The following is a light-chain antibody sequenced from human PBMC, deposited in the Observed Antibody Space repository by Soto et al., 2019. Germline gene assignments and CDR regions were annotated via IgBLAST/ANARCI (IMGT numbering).Light chain of an antibody. CDR1: QSVISKY. CDR3: QQYGSSLTWT. V-gene: IGKV3-20*01. CDR2: AAS. J-gene: IGKJ1*01. Sequence: EVVLTQSPGTVSLSPGERVTLSCRASQSVISKYLAWYQQRPGQAPRLLIYAASSRATGIPDRFSGSGSGTDFTPSISSLEPEDFAVYCCQQYGSSLTWTFGQGTKVEMK.